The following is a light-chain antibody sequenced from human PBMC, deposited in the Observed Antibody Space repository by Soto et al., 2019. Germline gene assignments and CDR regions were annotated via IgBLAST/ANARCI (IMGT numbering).Light chain of an antibody. CDR2: KVS. Sequence: EVVMTQSPLSLAVTLGQPASISCRSRQSLVYSDGNTYLNGIQQRPGQSPRRLIYKVSNRDSGVPDRFSGSGSGTEFTLKISRVEAEDVGVYYCVQGTLWAPRTFGQGTKVEVK. J-gene: IGKJ1*01. CDR1: QSLVYSDGNTY. V-gene: IGKV2-30*01. CDR3: VQGTLWAPRT.